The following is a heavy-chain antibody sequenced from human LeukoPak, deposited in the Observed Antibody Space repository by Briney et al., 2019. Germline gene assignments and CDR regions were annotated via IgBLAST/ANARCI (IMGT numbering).Heavy chain of an antibody. D-gene: IGHD1-26*01. Sequence: GASVKVSCKASGYTFTAYHMHWLRQAPGQGLEWVGRINPNNGDTYYAQKFQGRVTMTTDASISTAYMELTSLTSDDTALYFRARDYYSGTYAHWGQGTQVTVSS. CDR1: GYTFTAYH. J-gene: IGHJ4*02. CDR3: ARDYYSGTYAH. CDR2: INPNNGDT. V-gene: IGHV1-2*06.